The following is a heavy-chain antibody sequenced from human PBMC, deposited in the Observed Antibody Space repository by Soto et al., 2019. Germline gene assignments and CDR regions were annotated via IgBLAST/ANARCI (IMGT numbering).Heavy chain of an antibody. D-gene: IGHD6-25*01. CDR3: PKFFVATGGSGGCPWSFDS. CDR1: GFTFSSFA. CDR2: TSGSGGTT. Sequence: EVQLLESGGGLVQPGGSLGLSCAASGFTFSSFAMSWVRQAPGKGLEWVSATSGSGGTTYYADSVKGRFTISRDNSKNTLYLHMNSLRAEDAAIYYCPKFFVATGGSGGCPWSFDSWGQGALVTVSS. V-gene: IGHV3-23*01. J-gene: IGHJ4*02.